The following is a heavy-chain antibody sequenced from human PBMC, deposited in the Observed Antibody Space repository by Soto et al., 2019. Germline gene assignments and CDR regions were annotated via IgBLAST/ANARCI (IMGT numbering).Heavy chain of an antibody. J-gene: IGHJ6*02. V-gene: IGHV5-51*01. CDR1: GCRFTSYW. D-gene: IGHD6-19*01. CDR3: ARSRRGAYSSGWYSPSGYYNYGIDV. CDR2: IYPGDSDT. Sequence: GESLKISCQGSGCRFTSYWIGWVRQMPGKGLEWMGIIYPGDSDTRYSPSFQGQVTISVDKSISTAYLQWTSLKASDTAMYYCARSRRGAYSSGWYSPSGYYNYGIDVWGQGTKVTVSS.